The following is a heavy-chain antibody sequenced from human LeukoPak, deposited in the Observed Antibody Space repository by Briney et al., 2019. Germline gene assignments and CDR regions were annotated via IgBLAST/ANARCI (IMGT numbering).Heavy chain of an antibody. CDR3: ATDWGCSSGGCFSDVIPVMLV. CDR1: GYTFTDYY. D-gene: IGHD2-15*01. V-gene: IGHV1-2*01. Sequence: ASVNVSCKASGYTFTDYYIHWVRQAPGQGLEWMGWINPNSGGKEYAQQFQGRATITRDTSSSIAYLNLTSLGPDARVSYSCATDWGCSSGGCFSDVIPVMLVRGQATTVTVSP. J-gene: IGHJ6*01. CDR2: INPNSGGK.